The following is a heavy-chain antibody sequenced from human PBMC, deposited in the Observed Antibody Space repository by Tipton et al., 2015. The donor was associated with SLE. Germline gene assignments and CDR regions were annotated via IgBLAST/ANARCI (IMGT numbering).Heavy chain of an antibody. Sequence: TLSLTCTVSGGSISSYYWSWIRQPPGKGLEWIGYIYYSGSTNYNPSLKSRVTISVDTSKNQFSLKLSSVTAADTAVYYCARDRAGPGGAFDIWGQGTMVTVPS. D-gene: IGHD3-10*01. V-gene: IGHV4-59*01. CDR1: GGSISSYY. J-gene: IGHJ3*02. CDR2: IYYSGST. CDR3: ARDRAGPGGAFDI.